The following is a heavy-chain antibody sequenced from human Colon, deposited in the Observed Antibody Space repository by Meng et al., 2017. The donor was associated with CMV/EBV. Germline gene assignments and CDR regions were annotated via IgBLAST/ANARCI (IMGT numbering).Heavy chain of an antibody. CDR3: TKKNYD. Sequence: GESLKISCAASGLTVNNNYMNWVRQTPGKGLEWVSSISGGSDFIHYADSLKGRFTISRDNSKNLLYLQLNSLTAEDTGVYYCTKKNYDWGQGTLVTVSS. CDR2: ISGGSDFI. V-gene: IGHV3-21*01. J-gene: IGHJ4*02. D-gene: IGHD3-3*01. CDR1: GLTVNNNY.